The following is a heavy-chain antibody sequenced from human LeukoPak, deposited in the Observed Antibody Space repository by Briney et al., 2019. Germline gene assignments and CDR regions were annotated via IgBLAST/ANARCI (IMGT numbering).Heavy chain of an antibody. D-gene: IGHD6-19*01. Sequence: GGSLRLSCAASGFTFSSYAMSWVRQAPGKWLEWVSAISGSGDSTYYADSVKGRFTISRDNSKNTLYLQMNSLRAEDTAVYYCAKVIAVAGVFDYWGHGTLVTVSS. J-gene: IGHJ4*01. CDR2: ISGSGDST. CDR3: AKVIAVAGVFDY. V-gene: IGHV3-23*01. CDR1: GFTFSSYA.